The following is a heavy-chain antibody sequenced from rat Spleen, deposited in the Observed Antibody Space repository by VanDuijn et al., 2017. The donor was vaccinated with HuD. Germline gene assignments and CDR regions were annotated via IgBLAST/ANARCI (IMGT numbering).Heavy chain of an antibody. Sequence: EVQVVESGGVLVQPGRSMKLSCPASGFTFSNYYMAWVRQAPTKGLEWVASISTGGGNTYYRDSVKGRFTISRDNAKSTLYLQMDSLRSEDTATYYCARREYTTDWYFDFWGPGTMVTVSS. D-gene: IGHD1-6*01. CDR3: ARREYTTDWYFDF. CDR2: ISTGGGNT. CDR1: GFTFSNYY. V-gene: IGHV5-25*01. J-gene: IGHJ1*01.